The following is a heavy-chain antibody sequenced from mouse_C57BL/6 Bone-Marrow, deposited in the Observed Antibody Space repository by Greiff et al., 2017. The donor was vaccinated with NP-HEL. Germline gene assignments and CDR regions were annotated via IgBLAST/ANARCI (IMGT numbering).Heavy chain of an antibody. D-gene: IGHD1-1*01. CDR2: IRSKSSNYAT. CDR1: GFTFNTYA. CDR3: VRDGGYGSTFYY. Sequence: EVKVVESGGGLVQPQGSLKLSCAASGFTFNTYAMHWVRQSPGKGLEWVARIRSKSSNYATYYADSVKDRFTIARDDSQIMLYLQMNNLKTEDTAMYYCVRDGGYGSTFYYWGKGTTLTVSS. J-gene: IGHJ2*01. V-gene: IGHV10-3*01.